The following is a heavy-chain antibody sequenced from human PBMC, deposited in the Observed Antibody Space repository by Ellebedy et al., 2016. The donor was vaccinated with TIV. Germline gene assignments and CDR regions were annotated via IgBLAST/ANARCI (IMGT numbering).Heavy chain of an antibody. V-gene: IGHV1-2*02. Sequence: ASVKVSCKAFGYTFSRYSIIWVRPAPGQGLEWMGWINPDSGGTNFPQKFRGRVTMTRDMATSPAYLDLGGLGSDDTASYYCASFIFGEVIDFWGQGTLVTGSS. CDR1: GYTFSRYS. D-gene: IGHD3-16*02. CDR3: ASFIFGEVIDF. J-gene: IGHJ4*02. CDR2: INPDSGGT.